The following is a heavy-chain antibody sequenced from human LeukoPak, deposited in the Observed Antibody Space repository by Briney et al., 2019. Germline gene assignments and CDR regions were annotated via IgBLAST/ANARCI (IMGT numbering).Heavy chain of an antibody. CDR2: IYSGGTT. CDR3: AGGTYPLED. J-gene: IGHJ4*02. CDR1: GFTVSGND. Sequence: GGSLRLSCAASGFTVSGNDMTGVRQPPGKGLEWVSSIYSGGTTYYADSVKGRFTISRDNSKNPVYLQVTSLRAEDTAVYYCAGGTYPLEDWGQGTLVTVSS. V-gene: IGHV3-53*03. D-gene: IGHD1-26*01.